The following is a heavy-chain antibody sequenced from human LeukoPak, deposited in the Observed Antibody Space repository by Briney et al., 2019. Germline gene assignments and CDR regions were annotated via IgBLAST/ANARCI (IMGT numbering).Heavy chain of an antibody. CDR3: ARGTEMTKIAGHYSFDQ. J-gene: IGHJ4*02. D-gene: IGHD5-24*01. Sequence: SETLSLTGSVSGGSISGYYWTWMRQPAGRGLEWIGRIYSSGTFYSNPSLESRVTISLDASNNQFSLKLTSMTAADTAVYYCARGTEMTKIAGHYSFDQWGRGTLVSVSS. CDR1: GGSISGYY. V-gene: IGHV4-4*07. CDR2: IYSSGTF.